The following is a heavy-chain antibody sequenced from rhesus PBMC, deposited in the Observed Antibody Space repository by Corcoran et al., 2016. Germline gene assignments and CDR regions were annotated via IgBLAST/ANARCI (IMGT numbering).Heavy chain of an antibody. V-gene: IGHV3S42*01. Sequence: EVQLVESGGGLAKPGGSLRLSCAASGFTFSRYWMNWVRQTPGKGLEWISSINSGGGSKTYSDSVKGRCTISRDNSKNTLYLQMNSLRAEDTAVYYCAKDLATVADTGDYWGQGVLVTVSS. CDR3: AKDLATVADTGDY. CDR1: GFTFSRYW. J-gene: IGHJ4*01. CDR2: INSGGGSK. D-gene: IGHD4-29*01.